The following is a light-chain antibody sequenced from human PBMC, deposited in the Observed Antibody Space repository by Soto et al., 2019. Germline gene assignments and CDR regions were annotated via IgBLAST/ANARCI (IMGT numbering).Light chain of an antibody. V-gene: IGLV2-14*01. CDR3: CSYTSSDTLYV. CDR2: DVS. J-gene: IGLJ1*01. Sequence: QSALTQPASVSGSPGQSITISCTGTSSDVGGSNYVSWYQQHPGKAPKLMIYDVSYRPSGVSNRFSGSKSGNTASLTISGRQAEDEADYYCCSYTSSDTLYVFGTGTKLTVL. CDR1: SSDVGGSNY.